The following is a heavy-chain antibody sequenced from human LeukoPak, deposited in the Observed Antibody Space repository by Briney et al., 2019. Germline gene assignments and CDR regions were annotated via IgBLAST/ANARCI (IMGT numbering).Heavy chain of an antibody. J-gene: IGHJ3*01. CDR3: GMSGDRVPLQDDVFDV. D-gene: IGHD1-26*01. V-gene: IGHV5-51*01. CDR2: IYPGDSGP. CDR1: GYSFTSYC. Sequence: GESLQISCKVSGYSFTSYCIGWGRPMPGKGLEWMGIIYPGDSGPTYSPSFQGQVTISVDKSINTAYLQWSSLQASDTAMYYCGMSGDRVPLQDDVFDVWGQGTMVTVST.